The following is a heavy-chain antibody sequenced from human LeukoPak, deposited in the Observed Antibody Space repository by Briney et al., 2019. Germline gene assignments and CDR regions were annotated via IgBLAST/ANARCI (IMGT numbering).Heavy chain of an antibody. CDR3: AREYGDLLRYHFPFDY. J-gene: IGHJ4*02. D-gene: IGHD4-17*01. CDR2: ISFDKSKQ. CDR1: GFTFSRYA. Sequence: QPGGSLRLSCAASGFTFSRYAMHWVRQAPGKGLEWVAVISFDKSKQSYADSVKGRFTISRDNSKNTLYLQMNSLRAEDTAVYYCAREYGDLLRYHFPFDYWGQGTLVTVST. V-gene: IGHV3-30*04.